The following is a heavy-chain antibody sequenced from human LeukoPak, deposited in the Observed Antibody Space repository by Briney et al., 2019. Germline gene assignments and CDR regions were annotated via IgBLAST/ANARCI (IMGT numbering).Heavy chain of an antibody. Sequence: GGSLRLSCAGSGFTFSNYWMTWVRQAPGKGLEWVANIKEDGSEKYYVDSVKGRFTISRDNAKNSLYLQMNSLRAEDTAVYYCARDPSSDAFDIWGQGTMVTVSS. CDR3: ARDPSSDAFDI. J-gene: IGHJ3*02. CDR1: GFTFSNYW. CDR2: IKEDGSEK. V-gene: IGHV3-7*05.